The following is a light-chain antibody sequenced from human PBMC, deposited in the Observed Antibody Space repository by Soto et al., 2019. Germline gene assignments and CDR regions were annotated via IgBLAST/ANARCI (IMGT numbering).Light chain of an antibody. Sequence: DIQMTQSPSTLSASVGDRVTITCRASQSISSWLAWYQQKPGTAPKLLIYGSSTLETGVPLRFSGSRSGTEFTLTISSLQPDDSATYYCQEYSSYVYTFGQGTKLEIK. CDR3: QEYSSYVYT. V-gene: IGKV1-5*01. CDR1: QSISSW. J-gene: IGKJ2*01. CDR2: GSS.